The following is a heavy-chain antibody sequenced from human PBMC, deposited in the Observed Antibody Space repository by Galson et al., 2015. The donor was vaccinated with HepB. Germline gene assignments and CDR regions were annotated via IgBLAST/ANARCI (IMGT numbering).Heavy chain of an antibody. D-gene: IGHD4/OR15-4a*01. Sequence: SLRLSCAASGFTFSSYAMSWVRQAPGKGLEWVSAISGSGGSTYYADSVKGRFTISRGNSKNTLYLQMNSLRAEDTAVYYCAKLRATMELFGYWGQGTLVTVSS. CDR3: AKLRATMELFGY. J-gene: IGHJ4*02. CDR2: ISGSGGST. CDR1: GFTFSSYA. V-gene: IGHV3-23*01.